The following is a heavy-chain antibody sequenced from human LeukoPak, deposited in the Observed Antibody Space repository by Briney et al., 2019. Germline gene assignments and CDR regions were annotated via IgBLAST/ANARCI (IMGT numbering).Heavy chain of an antibody. CDR1: GFTFSSYA. Sequence: GGSLRLSCAASGFTFSSYAMHWVRQAPGKGLEWVAVISYDGSNKYYADSVKGRFTISRDNSKNTLYLQMNSLRAEDTAVYYCARGRHLIAAAGDAFDIWGQGTMVTVSS. J-gene: IGHJ3*02. CDR2: ISYDGSNK. CDR3: ARGRHLIAAAGDAFDI. V-gene: IGHV3-30-3*01. D-gene: IGHD6-13*01.